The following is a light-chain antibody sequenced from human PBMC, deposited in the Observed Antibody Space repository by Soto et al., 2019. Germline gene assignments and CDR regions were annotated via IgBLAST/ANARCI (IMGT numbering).Light chain of an antibody. CDR1: SAPLSTTYY. Sequence: QTVVTQDPSVSVSPGGTVTLTCALRSAPLSTTYYPPWCQQTPGQPSRTLNYSPTTRSSGVPDRFSGSIRGNEAAPSITGAQADDEADYYCVLYMGNGIYLFGPGTKVTVL. J-gene: IGLJ1*01. CDR3: VLYMGNGIYL. V-gene: IGLV8-61*01. CDR2: SPT.